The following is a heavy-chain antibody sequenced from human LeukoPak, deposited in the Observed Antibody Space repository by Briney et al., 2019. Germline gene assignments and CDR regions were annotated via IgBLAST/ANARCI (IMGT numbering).Heavy chain of an antibody. CDR3: AREQQLVLFDY. Sequence: KGGESLKISCKGSGYNFDNYWIAWVRQMPGKGLEWMGIIFPGDSNTRYSPSFQGQVTISADKSINTAYLQWSSLKASDTAIYYCAREQQLVLFDYWGQGALVTVPS. V-gene: IGHV5-51*01. CDR1: GYNFDNYW. CDR2: IFPGDSNT. J-gene: IGHJ4*02. D-gene: IGHD1-1*01.